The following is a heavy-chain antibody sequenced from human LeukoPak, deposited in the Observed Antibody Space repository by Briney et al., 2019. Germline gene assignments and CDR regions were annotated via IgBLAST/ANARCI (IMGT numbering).Heavy chain of an antibody. CDR1: GFTFSSYA. CDR2: INSDGSST. D-gene: IGHD5-24*01. V-gene: IGHV3-74*01. CDR3: ARVGVEMATID. Sequence: GGSLRLSCAASGFTFSSYAMSWVRQAPGKGLVWVSRINSDGSSTSYADSVKGRFTISRDNAKNTLYLQMNSLRAEDTAVYYCARVGVEMATIDWGQGTLVTVSS. J-gene: IGHJ4*02.